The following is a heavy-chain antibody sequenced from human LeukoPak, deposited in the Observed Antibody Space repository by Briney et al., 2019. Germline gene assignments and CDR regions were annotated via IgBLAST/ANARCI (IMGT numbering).Heavy chain of an antibody. CDR3: ARGPRITIFEVVIDPYYFDY. J-gene: IGHJ4*02. D-gene: IGHD3-3*01. Sequence: ASVKVSCKASGYTFTGYYMHWVRQAPGQGLEWMGWINPNSGGTNYAQKFQGRVTMTRDTSISTAYMELSRLRSDDTAVYYCARGPRITIFEVVIDPYYFDYWGQGTLVTVSS. V-gene: IGHV1-2*02. CDR1: GYTFTGYY. CDR2: INPNSGGT.